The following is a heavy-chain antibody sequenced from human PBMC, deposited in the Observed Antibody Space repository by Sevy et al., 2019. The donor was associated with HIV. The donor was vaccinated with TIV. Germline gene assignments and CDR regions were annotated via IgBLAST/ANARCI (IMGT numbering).Heavy chain of an antibody. D-gene: IGHD3-3*01. CDR2: ISSYNGNT. J-gene: IGHJ6*02. CDR1: GYTFTTYG. CDR3: ARDFFMDV. V-gene: IGHV1-18*01. Sequence: ASGKVSCKASGYTFTTYGITCVRQAPGQGLEWMGWISSYNGNTNYPQNLQDRVTMTTDTFTSTAYMELRSLRSDDTAVYYCARDFFMDVWGQGTTVTVSS.